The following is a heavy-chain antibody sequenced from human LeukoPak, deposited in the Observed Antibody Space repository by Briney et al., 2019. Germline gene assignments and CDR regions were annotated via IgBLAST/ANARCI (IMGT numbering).Heavy chain of an antibody. V-gene: IGHV1-24*01. J-gene: IGHJ4*02. D-gene: IGHD3-16*02. CDR1: GYTLTELS. Sequence: ASVKVSCKVSGYTLTELSIHWVRQAPGKGLEWMGGEDGGPIYAQKFQGRVTTTEDTSTDTAYMDVSSLRSEDTAVYHCVSIDLDSWGQGTLVTVSS. CDR3: VSIDLDS. CDR2: EDGGP.